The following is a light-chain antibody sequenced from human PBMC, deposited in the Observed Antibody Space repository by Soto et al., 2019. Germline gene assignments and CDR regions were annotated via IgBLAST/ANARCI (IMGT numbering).Light chain of an antibody. CDR1: QSVSIY. CDR3: QHYNNWPPWT. J-gene: IGKJ1*01. CDR2: DAS. V-gene: IGKV3-11*01. Sequence: EIVLTQSPATLSLSPGERATLSCRASQSVSIYLAWYQQKPGQAPRLLIYDASNRATGIPARFSGSGSGTDFTLTISSLEPEDFAIYYCQHYNNWPPWTFGQGTKVDIK.